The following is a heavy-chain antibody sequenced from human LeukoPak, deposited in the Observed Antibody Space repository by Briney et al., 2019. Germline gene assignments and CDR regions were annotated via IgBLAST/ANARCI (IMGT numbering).Heavy chain of an antibody. CDR3: AGHHPRNTVDF. D-gene: IGHD2/OR15-2a*01. CDR2: IYYSGST. V-gene: IGHV4-59*08. Sequence: SETLSLTCAVSGGSINSYYWSWIRQPPGKGLEWIGYIYYSGSTKYNPSLKSRVTISVDTSKNQFSLKLSSVTAADTAVYYCAGHHPRNTVDFWGQGTLVTVSS. CDR1: GGSINSYY. J-gene: IGHJ4*02.